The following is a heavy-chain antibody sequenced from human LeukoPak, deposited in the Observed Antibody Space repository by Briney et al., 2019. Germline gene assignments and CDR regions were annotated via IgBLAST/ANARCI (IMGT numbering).Heavy chain of an antibody. V-gene: IGHV3-53*01. CDR2: LYSDGKT. CDR1: HFTLNSHA. J-gene: IGHJ4*02. CDR3: ARGVEPLAANTLAY. D-gene: IGHD1-14*01. Sequence: GGSLRLSCKASHFTLNSHAMSWVRQAPGKGLEWVSVLYSDGKTKYADSVQGRFTISRDNSKNTLYLEMNSLSPDDTAVYYCARGVEPLAANTLAYWGQGTLVTVSS.